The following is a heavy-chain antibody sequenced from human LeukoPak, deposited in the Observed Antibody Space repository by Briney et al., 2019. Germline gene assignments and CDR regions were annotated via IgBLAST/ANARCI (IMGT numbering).Heavy chain of an antibody. CDR3: ARASWISSADAVW. J-gene: IGHJ4*02. V-gene: IGHV3-23*01. Sequence: GGSLRLSCAASGFTFSSYAMSWVRQAPGKGLEGVSAISGSGGSTYYADSVKGRFTISRDNSKNTLYLQMNSLRAEDTAVYYCARASWISSADAVWWGQGTLVTVSS. CDR2: ISGSGGST. D-gene: IGHD2-2*03. CDR1: GFTFSSYA.